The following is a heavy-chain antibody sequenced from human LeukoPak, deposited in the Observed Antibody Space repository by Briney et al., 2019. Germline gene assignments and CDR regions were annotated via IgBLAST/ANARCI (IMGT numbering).Heavy chain of an antibody. CDR1: GYNFNSYW. Sequence: GESLKISCKGSGYNFNSYWIGWVRQMPGKGLEWMGIIYPGDSDTRYSLSFRGQVTVSADKSINTAYLQWSSLKASDTAVYYCARCYCSSSDCRTYYYAVDVWGQGTTVTVSS. J-gene: IGHJ6*02. CDR2: IYPGDSDT. V-gene: IGHV5-51*01. CDR3: ARCYCSSSDCRTYYYAVDV. D-gene: IGHD2-2*01.